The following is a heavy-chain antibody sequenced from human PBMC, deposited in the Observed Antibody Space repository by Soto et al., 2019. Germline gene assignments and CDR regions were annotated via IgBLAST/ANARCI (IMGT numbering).Heavy chain of an antibody. CDR1: GGSISSGGYS. J-gene: IGHJ4*02. Sequence: QLQLQESGSGLVKPSQTLSLTCAVSGGSISSGGYSWSWIRQPPGKGLEWIGYIYHSGSTYYNPSLKSRVTISVDRSKNQFSLELSSVTAADTAVYYCARGLCSGYDEYYFDYWGQGTLVTVSS. CDR3: ARGLCSGYDEYYFDY. V-gene: IGHV4-30-2*01. CDR2: IYHSGST. D-gene: IGHD5-12*01.